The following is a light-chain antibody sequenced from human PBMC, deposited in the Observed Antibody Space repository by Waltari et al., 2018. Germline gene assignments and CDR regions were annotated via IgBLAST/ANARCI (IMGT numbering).Light chain of an antibody. CDR3: HQYYLTPWT. CDR1: QSVLYSSNTNYS. J-gene: IGKJ1*01. CDR2: CAS. V-gene: IGKV4-1*01. Sequence: DIVVTQSPDSLTLSVGERATIKCKSSQSVLYSSNTNYSLSWYQQKSVQSPSLLIYCASTREAGVPDRFSGSESGTDFTLTINGLQPEDAAVYFCHQYYLTPWTFGKGTKLEIK.